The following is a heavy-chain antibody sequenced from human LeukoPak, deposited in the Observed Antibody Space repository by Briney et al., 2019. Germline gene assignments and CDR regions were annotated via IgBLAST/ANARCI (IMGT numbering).Heavy chain of an antibody. CDR1: GGSISSYY. V-gene: IGHV4-59*12. Sequence: SETLSLTCTVSGGSISSYYWSWIRQPPGKGLEWIGSIYHSGSTYYNPSLKSRVTISVDTSKNQFSLKLSSVTAADTAVYYCARDLGTSTYYYYYMDVWGKGTTVTVSS. CDR2: IYHSGST. CDR3: ARDLGTSTYYYYYMDV. J-gene: IGHJ6*03. D-gene: IGHD1-1*01.